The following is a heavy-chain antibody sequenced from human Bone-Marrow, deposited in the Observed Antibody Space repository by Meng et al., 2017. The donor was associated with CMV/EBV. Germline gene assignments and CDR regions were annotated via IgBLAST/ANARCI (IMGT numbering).Heavy chain of an antibody. J-gene: IGHJ4*02. CDR1: GYSFTGSY. Sequence: ASVKVSCKASGYSFTGSYIHWVRQAPGQGLEWMGWINPSSAATNHARNFQGRVTMTRDTSISTAYMELSRLRSDDTAVYYCATFSSDWGQGTLVTVSS. CDR3: ATFSSD. CDR2: INPSSAAT. V-gene: IGHV1-2*02.